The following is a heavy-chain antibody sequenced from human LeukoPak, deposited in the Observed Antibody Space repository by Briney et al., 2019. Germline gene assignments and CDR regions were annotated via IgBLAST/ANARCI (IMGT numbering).Heavy chain of an antibody. CDR1: GGSFSGYY. CDR3: ARGRRGIRGAFDI. D-gene: IGHD5-18*01. J-gene: IGHJ3*02. Sequence: PSETLSLTCAVYGGSFSGYYWSWIRQPPGKGLEWIGEINHSGSTNYNPSLKSRVTISVDTSKNQFSLKLSSVTAADTAVYYCARGRRGIRGAFDIWGQGTMVTVSS. V-gene: IGHV4-34*01. CDR2: INHSGST.